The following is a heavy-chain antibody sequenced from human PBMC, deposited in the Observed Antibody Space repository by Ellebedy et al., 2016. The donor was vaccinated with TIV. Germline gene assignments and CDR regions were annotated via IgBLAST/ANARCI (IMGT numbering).Heavy chain of an antibody. CDR3: ALSSSSWVAYDV. CDR1: GFTFSDAW. V-gene: IGHV3-15*07. CDR2: IKSRIDGGAR. Sequence: GESLKISCAASGFTFSDAWIDWVRQAPGKGLEWVGRIKSRIDGGARDYAAPVRGRFTISGDDSTNTLYLQMNSLKTEDTAIYFCALSSSSWVAYDVWGQGTVVTVSS. J-gene: IGHJ3*01. D-gene: IGHD6-13*01.